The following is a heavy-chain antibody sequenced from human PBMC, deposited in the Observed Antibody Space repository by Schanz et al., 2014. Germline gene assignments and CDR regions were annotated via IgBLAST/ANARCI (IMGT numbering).Heavy chain of an antibody. V-gene: IGHV1-69*02. CDR1: GGTFSSYT. Sequence: QVQLVQSGAEVKKPGSSVKVSCTASGGTFSSYTISWIRQAPGQGLEWMGRIIPVLAIADYAQKFQGRVTITADKSTSTASMERSSLRSEDTAVYDCARGPAQGYSYGHNIGAYYYGMDVWGQGTTVTVSS. D-gene: IGHD5-18*01. CDR3: ARGPAQGYSYGHNIGAYYYGMDV. J-gene: IGHJ6*02. CDR2: IIPVLAIA.